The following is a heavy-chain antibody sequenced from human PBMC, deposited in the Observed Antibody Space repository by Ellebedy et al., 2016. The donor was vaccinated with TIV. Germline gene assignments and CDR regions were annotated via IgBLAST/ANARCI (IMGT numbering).Heavy chain of an antibody. V-gene: IGHV4-34*01. CDR3: ARRNDFWSGHSLINMGFDYGMDV. CDR2: INHRGSS. Sequence: MPSETLSLTCAVYGESFSGYYWSWIRQPPGKGLEWIGKINHRGSSNYNPSLMSRLTMSVDTSKKHFSLQLSSVTAADTAVYYCARRNDFWSGHSLINMGFDYGMDVWGQGTTVTVSS. D-gene: IGHD3-3*01. CDR1: GESFSGYY. J-gene: IGHJ6*02.